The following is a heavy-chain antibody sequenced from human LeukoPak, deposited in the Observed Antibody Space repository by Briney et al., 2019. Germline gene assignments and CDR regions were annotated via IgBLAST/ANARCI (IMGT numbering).Heavy chain of an antibody. J-gene: IGHJ4*02. CDR1: GFTFSSYS. V-gene: IGHV3-48*04. CDR3: ARDPTYDSSGYGAQYYFDY. CDR2: ISSSGSTI. D-gene: IGHD3-22*01. Sequence: PGGSLRLSCAASGFTFSSYSMNWVRQAPGKGLEWVSYISSSGSTIYYADSVKGRFTISRGNAKNSLYLQMNSLRAEDTAVYYCARDPTYDSSGYGAQYYFDYWGQGTLVTVSS.